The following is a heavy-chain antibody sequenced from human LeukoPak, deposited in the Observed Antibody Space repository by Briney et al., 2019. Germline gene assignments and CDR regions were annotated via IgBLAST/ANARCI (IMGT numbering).Heavy chain of an antibody. J-gene: IGHJ3*02. D-gene: IGHD4-17*01. CDR1: GFTFSTYW. Sequence: QPGGSLRLSCAASGFTFSTYWMSWVRQAPGKGLEWVANIKQDGSEKDYVDSVKGRFTISRDNAKNSLYLQMNSLRAEDTAVYYCAKGMTTVTTSEDAFDIWGQGTMVTVSS. V-gene: IGHV3-7*01. CDR2: IKQDGSEK. CDR3: AKGMTTVTTSEDAFDI.